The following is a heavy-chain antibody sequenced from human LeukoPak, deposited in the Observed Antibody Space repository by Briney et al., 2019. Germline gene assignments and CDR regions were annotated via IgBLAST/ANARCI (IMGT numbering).Heavy chain of an antibody. J-gene: IGHJ5*02. D-gene: IGHD2-2*01. Sequence: SQTLSLTCAISGDSVSSNSAIWNWIRQSPSRGLEWLGRTYYRSTWYNDYAVSVRGRITVNPDTSKNQFSLHLNYVTPEDTAVYYCARRLTQYDCFDPWGQGILVTVSS. CDR2: TYYRSTWYN. CDR3: ARRLTQYDCFDP. CDR1: GDSVSSNSAI. V-gene: IGHV6-1*01.